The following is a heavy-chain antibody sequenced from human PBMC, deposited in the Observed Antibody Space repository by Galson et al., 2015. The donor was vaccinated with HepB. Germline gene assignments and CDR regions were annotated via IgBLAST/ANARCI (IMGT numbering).Heavy chain of an antibody. Sequence: SLRLSCAASGFTFSSYGMHWVRQVPGKGLEWVAVISYDGSNKYYADSVKGQFTISRDNSKNTLYLQMNSLRAEDTAVYYCAKGRWGCSSTSCYRYFQHRGQGTLVTVSS. D-gene: IGHD2-2*02. CDR2: ISYDGSNK. J-gene: IGHJ1*01. V-gene: IGHV3-30*18. CDR1: GFTFSSYG. CDR3: AKGRWGCSSTSCYRYFQH.